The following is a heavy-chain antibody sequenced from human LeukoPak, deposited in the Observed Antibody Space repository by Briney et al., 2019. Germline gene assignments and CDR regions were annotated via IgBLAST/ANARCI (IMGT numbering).Heavy chain of an antibody. CDR3: ARDLSSITGTHFDY. D-gene: IGHD1-7*01. J-gene: IGHJ4*02. CDR2: IYTSGST. V-gene: IGHV4-61*02. CDR1: GGSISSGSYY. Sequence: SQTLSLTCTVSGGSISSGSYYWSWIRQPAGEGLEWIGRIYTSGSTNYNPSLKSRVTISVDTSKNQFSLRLSSVTAADTAVYYCARDLSSITGTHFDYWGQGILVTVSS.